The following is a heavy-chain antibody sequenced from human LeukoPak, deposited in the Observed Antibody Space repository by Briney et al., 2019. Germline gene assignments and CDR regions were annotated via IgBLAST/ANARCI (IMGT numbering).Heavy chain of an antibody. CDR2: IYTSGST. V-gene: IGHV4-61*02. D-gene: IGHD3-3*01. CDR3: ARVSYDFWSGSKYFDY. J-gene: IGHJ4*02. Sequence: SETLSLTCTVSGGSISSGSYYWSWIRQPAGKGLGWIGRIYTSGSTNYNPSLKSRVTISVDTSKNQFSLKLSSVTAADTAVYYCARVSYDFWSGSKYFDYWGQGTLVTVSS. CDR1: GGSISSGSYY.